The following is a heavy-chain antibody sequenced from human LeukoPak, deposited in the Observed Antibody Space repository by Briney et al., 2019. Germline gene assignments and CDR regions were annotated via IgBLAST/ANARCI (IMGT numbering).Heavy chain of an antibody. Sequence: GGSLRLSCAASGFTFSTYGMTWVRQAPGKGLEWVAGISGRGITTAYVESVEGRFTISRDNSKNTLYVQMDSLRVEDTAVYYCAKYDNGFFCYYLDVWGKGTTVTVSS. CDR2: ISGRGITT. CDR3: AKYDNGFFCYYLDV. V-gene: IGHV3-23*01. D-gene: IGHD3-22*01. J-gene: IGHJ6*03. CDR1: GFTFSTYG.